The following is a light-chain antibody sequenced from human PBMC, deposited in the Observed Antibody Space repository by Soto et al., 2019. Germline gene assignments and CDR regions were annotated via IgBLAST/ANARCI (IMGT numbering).Light chain of an antibody. CDR1: SGHSNYA. J-gene: IGLJ7*01. Sequence: QSVLTQSASASGSLGASVKLTCTRSSGHSNYAIAWHQQQPEKGPRYLMKVNSGGSHIKGDGIPDHFSCSSSGAERYLFISSLQSEDDADYYCQSWGTGSAIVVFGGGTQLTVL. CDR3: QSWGTGSAIVV. CDR2: VNSGGSH. V-gene: IGLV4-69*01.